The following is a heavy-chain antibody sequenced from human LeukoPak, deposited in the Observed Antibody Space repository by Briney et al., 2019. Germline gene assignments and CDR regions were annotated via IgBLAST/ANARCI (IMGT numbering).Heavy chain of an antibody. J-gene: IGHJ3*02. Sequence: SQTLSLTCTVSGVSISSGGYYWSCIRQPPGKGLEWIGEINHSGSTNYNPSLNSRVTISVDTSKNQFSLKLSSVTAADTAVYYCARPRTPPREWLTRRDAFDIWGQGTMVTVSS. CDR3: ARPRTPPREWLTRRDAFDI. CDR2: INHSGST. CDR1: GVSISSGGYY. V-gene: IGHV4-30-2*01. D-gene: IGHD3-3*01.